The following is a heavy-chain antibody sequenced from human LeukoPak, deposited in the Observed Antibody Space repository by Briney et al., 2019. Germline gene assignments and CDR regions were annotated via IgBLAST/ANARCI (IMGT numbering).Heavy chain of an antibody. J-gene: IGHJ5*02. CDR1: GGTFSSYA. CDR2: IIPILGIA. D-gene: IGHD3-22*01. V-gene: IGHV1-69*04. CDR3: AGPVDYYDSSGPLNWFDP. Sequence: EASVKVSCKASGGTFSSYAISWVRQAPGQGLEWMGRIIPILGIANYAQKFQGRVTITADKSTSTAYMELSSLRSEDTAVYYCAGPVDYYDSSGPLNWFDPWGQGTLVTVSS.